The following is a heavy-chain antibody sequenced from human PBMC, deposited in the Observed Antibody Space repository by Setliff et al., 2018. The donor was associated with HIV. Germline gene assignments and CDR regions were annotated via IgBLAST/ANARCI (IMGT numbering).Heavy chain of an antibody. Sequence: ASVKVSCKASGYTFSNYGINWVRQAPGQGLEWMGWISAYNGNTKYAQKFQGRVTMTTDTSTSTAYMELRSLRADDTAVYFCARGGSLFTMTTHPFDIWGQGTMVTVSS. D-gene: IGHD3-22*01. CDR3: ARGGSLFTMTTHPFDI. J-gene: IGHJ3*02. CDR2: ISAYNGNT. V-gene: IGHV1-18*01. CDR1: GYTFSNYG.